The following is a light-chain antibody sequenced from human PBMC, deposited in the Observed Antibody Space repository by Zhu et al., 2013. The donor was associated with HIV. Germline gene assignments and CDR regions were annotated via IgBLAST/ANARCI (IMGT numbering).Light chain of an antibody. Sequence: SYELTQPPSVSVAPGKTASFTCGGNNIGRNRVHWYQQKPGQAPVLVVYDDIDRPSGIPERFSGSNSGNTATLTISRVEAGDEADYYCQVWDSNNYHWVFGGG. CDR2: DDI. CDR1: NIGRNR. J-gene: IGLJ3*02. CDR3: QVWDSNNYHWV. V-gene: IGLV3-21*03.